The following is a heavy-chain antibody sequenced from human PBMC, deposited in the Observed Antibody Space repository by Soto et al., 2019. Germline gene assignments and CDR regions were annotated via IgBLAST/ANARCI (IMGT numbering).Heavy chain of an antibody. Sequence: ASVKVSCKASGYTFTSYGISWVGQAPGQGLEWMGWISAYNGNTNYAQKLQGRVTMTTDTSTSTAYMELRSLRSDDTAVYYCARDGYSSSVGANYYYYYGMDVWGQGTTVTVSS. J-gene: IGHJ6*02. V-gene: IGHV1-18*04. CDR3: ARDGYSSSVGANYYYYYGMDV. CDR2: ISAYNGNT. CDR1: GYTFTSYG. D-gene: IGHD6-6*01.